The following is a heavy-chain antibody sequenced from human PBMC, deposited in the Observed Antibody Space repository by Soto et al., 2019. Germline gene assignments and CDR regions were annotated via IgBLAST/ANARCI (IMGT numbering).Heavy chain of an antibody. V-gene: IGHV3-23*01. CDR1: GFTFSSYA. CDR2: ISGSGGST. CDR3: VPRKGDPFT. Sequence: GGSLRLSCAASGFTFSSYAMSWVRQAPGKGLEGVSAISGSGGSTYYADSVKGRFTISRDNSKNTLSLQMNSLRVEDSAVHYCVPRKGDPFTWGPGTLVTVSS. J-gene: IGHJ4*02. D-gene: IGHD3-16*01.